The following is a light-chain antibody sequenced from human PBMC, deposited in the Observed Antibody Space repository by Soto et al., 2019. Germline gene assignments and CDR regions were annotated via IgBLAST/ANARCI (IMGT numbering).Light chain of an antibody. CDR1: NRDVGGYNY. CDR3: SSYSSSSALDMI. CDR2: EVT. V-gene: IGLV2-14*01. J-gene: IGLJ2*01. Sequence: QSALAQPASVSGSPGQSITISCAGTNRDVGGYNYVSWYQQYPGKAPKLIIYEVTYRPSGVSNRFSGSKSGNTASLTISGLQAEDEADYYCSSYSSSSALDMIFGGGTKVTVL.